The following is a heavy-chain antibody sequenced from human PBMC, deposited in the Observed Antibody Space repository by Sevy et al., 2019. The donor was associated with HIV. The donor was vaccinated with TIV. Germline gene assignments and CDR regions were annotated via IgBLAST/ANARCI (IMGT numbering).Heavy chain of an antibody. J-gene: IGHJ4*02. CDR3: ARNLDYYASGPPDS. CDR2: ISSGSSYI. Sequence: GGSLRLSCAASGFTFSYYNMNWVRQAPGKGLEWDSSISSGSSYIFYVDSVKGRFTISRDNAKDSLFLQMNSLRAEDTAVYYCARNLDYYASGPPDSWGRGTLVTVSS. D-gene: IGHD3-10*01. CDR1: GFTFSYYN. V-gene: IGHV3-21*01.